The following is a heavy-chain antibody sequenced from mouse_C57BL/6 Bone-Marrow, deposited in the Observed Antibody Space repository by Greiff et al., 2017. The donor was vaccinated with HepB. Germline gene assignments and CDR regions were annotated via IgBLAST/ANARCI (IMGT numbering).Heavy chain of an antibody. Sequence: EVHLVESGGGLVKPGGSLKLSCAASGFTFSSYTMSWVRQTPEKRLEWVATISGGGGNTYYPDSVKGRFTISRDNAKNTLYLQMSSLRSEDTALYYCARPSDGYPDAMDYWGQGTSVTVSS. J-gene: IGHJ4*01. CDR2: ISGGGGNT. V-gene: IGHV5-9*01. CDR3: ARPSDGYPDAMDY. D-gene: IGHD2-3*01. CDR1: GFTFSSYT.